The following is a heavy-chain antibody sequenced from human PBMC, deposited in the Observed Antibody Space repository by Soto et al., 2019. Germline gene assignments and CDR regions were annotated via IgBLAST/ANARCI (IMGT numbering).Heavy chain of an antibody. Sequence: GGSLRVSCAAAGFTFSSYAMHWVSQAPGKGLEYVSAISSNGGSTYYANSVKGRFTISRDNSKNTLYLQMGSLRAEDMAVYYCARDISRTGYSGSYGSDTNYYYYGMDVWGKGTTVTVSS. CDR1: GFTFSSYA. J-gene: IGHJ6*04. CDR3: ARDISRTGYSGSYGSDTNYYYYGMDV. CDR2: ISSNGGST. D-gene: IGHD5-18*01. V-gene: IGHV3-64*01.